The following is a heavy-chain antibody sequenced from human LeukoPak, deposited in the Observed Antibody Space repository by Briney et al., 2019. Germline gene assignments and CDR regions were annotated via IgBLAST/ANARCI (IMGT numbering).Heavy chain of an antibody. D-gene: IGHD3-9*01. Sequence: TGGSLRLSCAASGFTFSSCAMSWVRQSPGRGLEWVSAISGGGDTTYYAYYADSVKGRFTISRDNSKNTLYLQMNSLRAEDTAVYDCATSYALLTGYFEYWGQGTLVTVSS. CDR2: ISGGGDTTYYA. J-gene: IGHJ4*02. CDR3: ATSYALLTGYFEY. V-gene: IGHV3-23*01. CDR1: GFTFSSCA.